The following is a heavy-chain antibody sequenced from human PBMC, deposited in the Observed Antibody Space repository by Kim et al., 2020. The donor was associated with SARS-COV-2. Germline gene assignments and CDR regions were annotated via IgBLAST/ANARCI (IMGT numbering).Heavy chain of an antibody. V-gene: IGHV4-31*02. D-gene: IGHD3-16*02. Sequence: LKGRVPISVDTSKNQFSLKLSSVTAADTAVYYCARATMITFGGVIDHFDYWGQGTLVTVSS. J-gene: IGHJ4*02. CDR3: ARATMITFGGVIDHFDY.